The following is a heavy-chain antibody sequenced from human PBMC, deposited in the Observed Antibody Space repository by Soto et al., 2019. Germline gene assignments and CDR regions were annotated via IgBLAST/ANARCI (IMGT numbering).Heavy chain of an antibody. CDR1: GFTLRSHR. J-gene: IGHJ4*02. CDR2: IDTDGGGT. CDR3: ATVLAL. V-gene: IGHV3-74*01. Sequence: EVQLVESGGGLVQPGGSLRVSCAASGFTLRSHRIHWVRQAPGKGLEWVSRIDTDGGGTSYADSVKGRFTISTDNAKNTVYPQMNGMRAEGTAVYYCATVLALWGKGSLVTVSS.